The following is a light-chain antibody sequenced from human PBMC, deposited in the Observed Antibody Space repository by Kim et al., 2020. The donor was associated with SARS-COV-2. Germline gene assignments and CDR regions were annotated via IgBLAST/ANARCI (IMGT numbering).Light chain of an antibody. V-gene: IGLV3-9*01. Sequence: SVALGQTASIIGGGNIIGSKNVHWYQQRPGQAPVLVIYRDSHRPSGIPERFSGSNSGNTATLTINRAQAGDEADYYCQVWHSSTYVFGPGTKVTVL. J-gene: IGLJ1*01. CDR2: RDS. CDR3: QVWHSSTYV. CDR1: IIGSKN.